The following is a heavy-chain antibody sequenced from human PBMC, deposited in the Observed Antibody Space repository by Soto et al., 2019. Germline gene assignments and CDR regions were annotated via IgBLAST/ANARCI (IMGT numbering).Heavy chain of an antibody. D-gene: IGHD2-21*02. CDR2: INPSGGRT. CDR1: GYILSSYN. Sequence: ASVKVSCKASGYILSSYNMHWVRQAPGQGLERMGIINPSGGRTSYAQKFQDRVTMTRDTSTSTVYMELSSLRSDDTAVYYCARTYCAADCPRRDFDYWGQGTLVTVSS. V-gene: IGHV1-46*01. CDR3: ARTYCAADCPRRDFDY. J-gene: IGHJ4*02.